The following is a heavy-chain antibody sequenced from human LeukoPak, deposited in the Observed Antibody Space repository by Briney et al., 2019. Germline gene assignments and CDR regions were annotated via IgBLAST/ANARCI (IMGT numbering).Heavy chain of an antibody. CDR3: AREVAVPAAPIDY. Sequence: GGSLRLSCAASGFTFSSYWLSWVRQAPWKGLDWVANIKQDGSEQYYVDSVKGRFTISRDNAKNSLYLQMNSLRAEDTAVYYCAREVAVPAAPIDYWGQGTLVTVSS. J-gene: IGHJ4*02. D-gene: IGHD2-2*01. CDR2: IKQDGSEQ. V-gene: IGHV3-7*03. CDR1: GFTFSSYW.